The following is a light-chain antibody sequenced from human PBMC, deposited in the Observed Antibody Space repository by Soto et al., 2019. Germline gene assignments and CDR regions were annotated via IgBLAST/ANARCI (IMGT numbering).Light chain of an antibody. Sequence: QSVLTQPPSASGTPGQRVTISCSGGSSNIGTNAVNWYQQLPGTAPKLLIYNNNQPPSGVPDRFSGSKSGTSASLAIAGLQSEDEADYYCAAGDDSLNGYVFGTGTKLTVL. CDR2: NNN. V-gene: IGLV1-44*01. CDR1: SSNIGTNA. J-gene: IGLJ1*01. CDR3: AAGDDSLNGYV.